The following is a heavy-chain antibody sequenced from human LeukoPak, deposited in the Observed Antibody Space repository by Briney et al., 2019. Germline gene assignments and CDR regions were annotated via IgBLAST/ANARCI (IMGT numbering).Heavy chain of an antibody. CDR3: ARGRGWTYDS. CDR1: GFTFTNDF. V-gene: IGHV3-7*04. J-gene: IGHJ4*02. CDR2: MMVDGSDI. Sequence: GGSLRLSCAASGFTFTNDFMTWVRQAPGKGLEWVANMMVDGSDIHYADSVKGRFTISSDNARNSLYLQMNTLRADDTAVYYCARGRGWTYDSWGRGTLVTVSS. D-gene: IGHD6-19*01.